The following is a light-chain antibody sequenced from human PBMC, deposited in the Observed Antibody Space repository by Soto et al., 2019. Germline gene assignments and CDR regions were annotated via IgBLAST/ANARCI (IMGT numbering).Light chain of an antibody. CDR1: QSISSW. V-gene: IGKV1-5*03. Sequence: DIQMTQSPSTLSASVGDRVTITCRASQSISSWLAWYQQKPGKAPRLLMYKASTRATGIPARFSGSGSGTEFTLTISSLQSEDFAVYYCQQYNNYSSTFGQGTKLEIK. J-gene: IGKJ1*01. CDR3: QQYNNYSST. CDR2: KAS.